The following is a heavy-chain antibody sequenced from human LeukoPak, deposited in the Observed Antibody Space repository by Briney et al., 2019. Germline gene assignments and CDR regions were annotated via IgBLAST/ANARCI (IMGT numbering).Heavy chain of an antibody. J-gene: IGHJ2*01. Sequence: SETLFLTCTVSGGSISSYYWSWIRQPPGKGLEWIGYIYYSGSTNYNPSLKSRVTISVDTSKNQFSLKLSSVTAADTAVYYCAREGNWYFDLWGRGTLVTVSS. CDR3: AREGNWYFDL. V-gene: IGHV4-59*01. CDR2: IYYSGST. CDR1: GGSISSYY.